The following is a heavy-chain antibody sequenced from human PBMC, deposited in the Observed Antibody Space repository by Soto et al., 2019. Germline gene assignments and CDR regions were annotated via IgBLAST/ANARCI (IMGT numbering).Heavy chain of an antibody. CDR1: GGPISYEYYH. D-gene: IGHD2-21*02. J-gene: IGHJ6*02. CDR2: IHYSGSI. CDR3: AREGDGGDRDYYGLDV. V-gene: IGHV4-30-4*08. Sequence: SETLSLTCTVSGGPISYEYYHWTWIRQSPGKGLEWIGYIHYSGSIIYNPSFKSRVTISVDTSKNQFSLQLSSVTAADTAVYFCAREGDGGDRDYYGLDVWGQGTTVTVSS.